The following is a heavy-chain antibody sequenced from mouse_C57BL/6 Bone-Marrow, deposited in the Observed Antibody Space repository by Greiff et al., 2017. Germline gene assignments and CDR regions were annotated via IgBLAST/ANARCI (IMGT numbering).Heavy chain of an antibody. V-gene: IGHV3-6*01. CDR2: ISYDGSN. J-gene: IGHJ2*01. CDR1: GYSITSGYY. D-gene: IGHD1-1*01. CDR3: ARRYYYGSSYDY. Sequence: ESGPGLVKPSQSLSLTCSVTGYSITSGYYWNWIRQFPGNKLEWMGYISYDGSNKYNPSLKNRISITRDTSKNQFFLKLNSVTTEDTATYYCARRYYYGSSYDYWGQGTTLTVSS.